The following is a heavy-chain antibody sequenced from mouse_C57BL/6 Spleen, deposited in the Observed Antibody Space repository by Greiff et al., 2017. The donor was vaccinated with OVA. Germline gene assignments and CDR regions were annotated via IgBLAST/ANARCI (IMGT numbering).Heavy chain of an antibody. CDR2: ISSGGSYT. J-gene: IGHJ4*01. Sequence: DVMLVESGGDLVKPGGSLKLSCAASGFTFSSYGMSWVRQTPDKRLEWVATISSGGSYTYYPDSVKGRFTISRDNAKNTLYLQMSSLKAEDTAMYYCARQNYGSSYVRYAMDYWGQGTSVTVSS. CDR1: GFTFSSYG. V-gene: IGHV5-6*02. D-gene: IGHD1-1*01. CDR3: ARQNYGSSYVRYAMDY.